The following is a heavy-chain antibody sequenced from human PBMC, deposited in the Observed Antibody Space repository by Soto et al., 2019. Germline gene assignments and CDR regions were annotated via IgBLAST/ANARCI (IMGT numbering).Heavy chain of an antibody. CDR3: ARDRVSSIVVVPAAIFEARFDY. CDR1: GFTFSSYA. CDR2: ISYDGSNK. V-gene: IGHV3-30-3*01. D-gene: IGHD2-2*02. J-gene: IGHJ4*02. Sequence: PGGSLRLSCAASGFTFSSYAMHWVRQAPGKGLEWVAVISYDGSNKYYADSVKGRFTISRDNSKNTLYLQMNSLRAEDTAVYYCARDRVSSIVVVPAAIFEARFDYWGQGTLVTVS.